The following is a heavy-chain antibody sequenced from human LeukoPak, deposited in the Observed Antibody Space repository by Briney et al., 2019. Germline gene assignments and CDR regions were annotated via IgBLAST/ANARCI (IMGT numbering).Heavy chain of an antibody. CDR2: IYYSGST. CDR3: ARDRNYYGSGSLFDY. V-gene: IGHV4-39*07. Sequence: SETLSLTCTVSGGSISSSSYYWGWIRQPPGKGLEGIGSIYYSGSTYYNPSLKSRVTISVDTSKNQFSLKLSSVTAADTAVYYCARDRNYYGSGSLFDYWGQGTLVTVSS. CDR1: GGSISSSSYY. D-gene: IGHD3-10*01. J-gene: IGHJ4*02.